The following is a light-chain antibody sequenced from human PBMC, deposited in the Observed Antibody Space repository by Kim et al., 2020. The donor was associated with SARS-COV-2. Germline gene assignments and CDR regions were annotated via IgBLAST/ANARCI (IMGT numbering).Light chain of an antibody. CDR2: DAS. V-gene: IGKV1-5*01. CDR1: QSVGTF. Sequence: DIQMTQSPSTLSASVGDRVTLTCRAGQSVGTFLAWYQQKPGKAPKLLIYDASSLESGVPSRFRGSGSGTEFTLTISSLQPDVFATYYCQQYGSYRTFGQGTKVDIK. J-gene: IGKJ1*01. CDR3: QQYGSYRT.